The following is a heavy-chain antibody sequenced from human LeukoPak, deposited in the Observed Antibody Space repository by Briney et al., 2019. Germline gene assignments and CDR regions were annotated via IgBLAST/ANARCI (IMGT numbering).Heavy chain of an antibody. CDR2: ISSSSSYI. V-gene: IGHV3-21*01. J-gene: IGHJ3*02. CDR1: RLTFSTYS. CDR3: AREAGAFDI. Sequence: GGSLRLSCAASRLTFSTYSMTWVRQAPGKGLEWVSSISSSSSYIYYADSVKGRFTISRDNAKNSLYLQMNSLRAEDTAVYYCAREAGAFDIWGQGTMVTVSS.